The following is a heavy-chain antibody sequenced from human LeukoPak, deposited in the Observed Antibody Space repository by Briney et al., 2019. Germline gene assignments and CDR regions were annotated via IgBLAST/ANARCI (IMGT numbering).Heavy chain of an antibody. J-gene: IGHJ4*02. V-gene: IGHV4-59*01. CDR2: IYYSGST. Sequence: SETLSLTYTVSGGSISSYYWSWIRQPPGKGLEWIGYIYYSGSTNYNPSLKSRVTISVDTSKNQFSLKLSSVTAADTAVYYCARGYCGGDCYYFDYWGQGTLVTVSS. CDR1: GGSISSYY. D-gene: IGHD2-21*02. CDR3: ARGYCGGDCYYFDY.